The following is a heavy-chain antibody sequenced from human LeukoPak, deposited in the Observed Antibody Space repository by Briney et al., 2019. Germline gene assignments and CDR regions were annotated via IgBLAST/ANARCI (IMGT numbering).Heavy chain of an antibody. Sequence: SSETLSLTCAVSGASISSYYWTWIRQPPGEGLEWVGNIFYTGSTNYNPSLKSRVTMSVDTSKYQFSLKLTSVSAADTAVYYCATTFTWAFDYWGQGTLVTVSS. J-gene: IGHJ4*02. CDR2: IFYTGST. CDR1: GASISSYY. CDR3: ATTFTWAFDY. D-gene: IGHD1-1*01. V-gene: IGHV4-59*01.